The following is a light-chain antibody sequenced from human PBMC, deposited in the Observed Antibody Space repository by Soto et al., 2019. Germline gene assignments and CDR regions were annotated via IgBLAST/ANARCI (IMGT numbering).Light chain of an antibody. CDR2: GAS. CDR1: QSVTNNY. CDR3: QQYVNSWT. J-gene: IGKJ1*01. Sequence: EIVLTQSPGTLSLSPGERATLSCRASQSVTNNYLAWYQQNPGQAPRLLIYGASSRATGIPDRLSGSGSGADFSLTISRLEPEDFAVYYCQQYVNSWTFGQGTKVEIK. V-gene: IGKV3-20*01.